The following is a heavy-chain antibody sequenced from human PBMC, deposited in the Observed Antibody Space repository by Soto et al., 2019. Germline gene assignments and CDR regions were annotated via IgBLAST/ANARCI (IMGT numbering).Heavy chain of an antibody. V-gene: IGHV4-59*01. J-gene: IGHJ4*02. Sequence: PSETLSLTCTVSGGSISSYYWSWIRQPPGKGLEWIGYIYYSGSTNYNPSLKSRVTISVDTSKNQFPLKLSSVTAADTAVYYCARDPGGHYCTSTSCLYFFVHWGQGTLVTSPQ. CDR1: GGSISSYY. CDR3: ARDPGGHYCTSTSCLYFFVH. D-gene: IGHD2-2*01. CDR2: IYYSGST.